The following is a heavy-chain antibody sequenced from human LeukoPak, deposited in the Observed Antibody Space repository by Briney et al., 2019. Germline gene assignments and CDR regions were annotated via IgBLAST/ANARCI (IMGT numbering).Heavy chain of an antibody. CDR3: AKDAAAAYGY. CDR2: ISGSGGST. Sequence: GGSLRLSCAASGFTFSSYVMSWVRQAPGKGLEWVSAISGSGGSTYYADSVKGRFTISRDNPKDTLYLQMNSLRAEDTAVYYCAKDAAAAYGYWGQGTLVTVSS. D-gene: IGHD6-13*01. J-gene: IGHJ4*02. CDR1: GFTFSSYV. V-gene: IGHV3-23*01.